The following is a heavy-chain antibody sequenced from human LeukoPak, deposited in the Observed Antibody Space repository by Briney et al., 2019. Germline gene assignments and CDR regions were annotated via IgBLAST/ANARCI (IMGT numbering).Heavy chain of an antibody. V-gene: IGHV4-39*01. CDR1: GGSISSSNYY. CDR3: ARQLYYGSGSYLYAFDI. Sequence: SETLSLTCTVVSGGSISSSNYYWGWIRQPPGKGLEWIGSFYYSGSTYYNPSLKSRVTISADTSKNQFSLKLSSVTAAETAVYYCARQLYYGSGSYLYAFDIWGQGTMVTVSS. J-gene: IGHJ3*02. CDR2: FYYSGST. D-gene: IGHD3-10*01.